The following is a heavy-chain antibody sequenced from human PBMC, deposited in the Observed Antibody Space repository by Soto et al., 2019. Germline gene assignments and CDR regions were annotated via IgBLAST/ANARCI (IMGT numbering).Heavy chain of an antibody. D-gene: IGHD3-10*01. CDR1: GFTCSSYG. Sequence: QVQLVESGGGVVQPGRSLRLSCAASGFTCSSYGMNWVRQAPGKGLEWVAVISYDGSNKYYADSVKGRFTISRDNSKNTLYLQMNSLRAEDTAVYYSAKDLGFGDDYWGQGTLVTVSS. CDR2: ISYDGSNK. V-gene: IGHV3-30*18. CDR3: AKDLGFGDDY. J-gene: IGHJ4*02.